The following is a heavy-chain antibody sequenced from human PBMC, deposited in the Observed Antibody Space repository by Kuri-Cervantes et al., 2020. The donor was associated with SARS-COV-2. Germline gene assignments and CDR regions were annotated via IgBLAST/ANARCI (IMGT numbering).Heavy chain of an antibody. Sequence: GGSLRLSCAASGFTFSGHWIHWVRQAPGKGLVWVSRINPDGSYTNNADSVKGRFTISRDNAKNSLYLQMNSLRAEDTAVYYCAREYSSSWSGDVWGQGTTVTVSS. D-gene: IGHD6-13*01. CDR3: AREYSSSWSGDV. CDR2: INPDGSYT. J-gene: IGHJ6*02. V-gene: IGHV3-74*01. CDR1: GFTFSGHW.